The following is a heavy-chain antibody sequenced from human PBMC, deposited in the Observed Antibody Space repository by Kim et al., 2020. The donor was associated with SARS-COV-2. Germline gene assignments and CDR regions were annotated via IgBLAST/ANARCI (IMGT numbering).Heavy chain of an antibody. J-gene: IGHJ6*02. V-gene: IGHV3-53*01. CDR2: IFGSGAT. D-gene: IGHD3-10*01. CDR3: ATKLLWFVDNGMDV. CDR1: GFSVSTND. Sequence: GGSLRLSCAASGFSVSTNDMSWVRQAPGKGLEWVATIFGSGATYFADSAKGRFTISRDNYKNTLYLQMNSLRAEDTAAYHCATKLLWFVDNGMDVWGQGTTVTVSS.